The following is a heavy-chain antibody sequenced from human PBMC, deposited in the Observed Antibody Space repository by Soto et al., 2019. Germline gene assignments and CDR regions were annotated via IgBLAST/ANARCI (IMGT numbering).Heavy chain of an antibody. Sequence: GGSLRLSCAASGFTFSSYAMHWVRQAPGKGLEWVAAISYDGSNKYYADSVKGRFTISRDNSKNTLYLQMNSLRAEDTAVYYCARVGYYYDSSGYFDYWGQGTLVTVSS. CDR1: GFTFSSYA. CDR2: ISYDGSNK. CDR3: ARVGYYYDSSGYFDY. V-gene: IGHV3-30-3*01. D-gene: IGHD3-22*01. J-gene: IGHJ4*02.